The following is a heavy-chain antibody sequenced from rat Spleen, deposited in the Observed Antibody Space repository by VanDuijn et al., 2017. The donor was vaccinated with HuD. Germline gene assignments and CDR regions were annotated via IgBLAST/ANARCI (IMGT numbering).Heavy chain of an antibody. CDR2: IIYDGSST. CDR1: GFTFSDYA. Sequence: EVQLVESGGGLVQPGRSLKFSCAASGFTFSDYAMAWVRQAPKKGLEWVATIIYDGSSTYYRDSVKGRFTISRDNAKSTLYLQMDSLRSEDTATYYCARLDNNYYYVMDAWGQGASVTVSS. J-gene: IGHJ4*01. CDR3: ARLDNNYYYVMDA. D-gene: IGHD1-10*01. V-gene: IGHV5-17*01.